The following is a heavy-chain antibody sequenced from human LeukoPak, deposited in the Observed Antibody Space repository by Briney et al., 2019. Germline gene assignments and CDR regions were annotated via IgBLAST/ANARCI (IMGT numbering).Heavy chain of an antibody. CDR1: GGSISTYY. V-gene: IGHV4-59*01. Sequence: SETLSLTCTVSGGSISTYYWSWIRQPPGKGLEWIGYIYYSGSTNYNPSLKSRVTISVDTSKNQFSLKLSSVTAADAAVYYCARDRGPMSYFDYWGQGTLATVSS. CDR2: IYYSGST. CDR3: ARDRGPMSYFDY. J-gene: IGHJ4*02. D-gene: IGHD3-10*02.